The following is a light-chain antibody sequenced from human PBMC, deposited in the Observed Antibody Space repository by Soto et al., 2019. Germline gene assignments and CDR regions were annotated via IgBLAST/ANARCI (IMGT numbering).Light chain of an antibody. CDR1: QDIRNY. Sequence: DIQMTQSPSSLSAFVGDRVTISCQASQDIRNYLNWYQQKPGKAPQLLIYDAANLQTGVPSRFSGSGSGTDFTLTISSLQPEDFATYYCQHYDNLFLFTFGPGTKVDI. J-gene: IGKJ3*01. V-gene: IGKV1-33*01. CDR3: QHYDNLFLFT. CDR2: DAA.